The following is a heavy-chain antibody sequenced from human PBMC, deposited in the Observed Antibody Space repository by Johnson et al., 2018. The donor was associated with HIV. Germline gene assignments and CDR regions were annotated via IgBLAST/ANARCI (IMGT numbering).Heavy chain of an antibody. Sequence: VQLVESGGGLIQPGGSLRLSCAASGFTVSSNYRNWVRQAPGKGLEWVSLIYSGGSTNYADSVKGRFTISRDNSKNTLYLQMNSLRAGGTAVYYCARARWEEPIRGAFDIWGQGTMVTVSS. D-gene: IGHD1-14*01. CDR3: ARARWEEPIRGAFDI. CDR2: IYSGGST. CDR1: GFTVSSNY. J-gene: IGHJ3*02. V-gene: IGHV3-53*01.